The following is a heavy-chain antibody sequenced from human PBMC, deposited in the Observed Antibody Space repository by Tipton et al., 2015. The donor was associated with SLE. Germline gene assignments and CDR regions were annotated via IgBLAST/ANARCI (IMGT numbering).Heavy chain of an antibody. D-gene: IGHD3-3*01. J-gene: IGHJ4*02. CDR3: ARSKSSYYDFWSGQWDY. CDR2: ISYDGSNK. CDR1: GFTFSSFG. V-gene: IGHV3-30*03. Sequence: SLRLSCAASGFTFSSFGIHWVRQAPGKGLEWVAVISYDGSNKYYADSVKGRFTISRDNSKNTLYLQMNSLRAEDTAVYYCARSKSSYYDFWSGQWDYWGQGTLVTVSS.